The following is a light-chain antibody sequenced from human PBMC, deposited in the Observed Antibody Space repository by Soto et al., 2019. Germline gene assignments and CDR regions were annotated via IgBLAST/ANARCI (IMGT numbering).Light chain of an antibody. V-gene: IGKV3-20*01. CDR1: QSVRSSY. CDR3: QQYGSTPKT. Sequence: ELVLTQSPGTLSLSPGERATLSCRASQSVRSSYLAWFQQKPGQAPRLLIYGASSRATGIPDRFSGSESGTDFTLTISRLKPEDFAVYSCQQYGSTPKTFGHGTKLEIK. CDR2: GAS. J-gene: IGKJ2*01.